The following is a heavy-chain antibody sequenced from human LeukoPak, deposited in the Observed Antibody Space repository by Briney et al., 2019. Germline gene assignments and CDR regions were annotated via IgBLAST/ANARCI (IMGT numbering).Heavy chain of an antibody. Sequence: ASVTVSCKASGYSFTNYYMHWVRQAPGQGLEWMGIINPSGGSTSYAQKFQGRVTLTRDTSTNTVYMELSSLRSQDTAVYYCTRRSLRYSFDYWGQGTLVTVSS. CDR3: TRRSLRYSFDY. V-gene: IGHV1-46*01. CDR2: INPSGGST. D-gene: IGHD3-9*01. CDR1: GYSFTNYY. J-gene: IGHJ4*02.